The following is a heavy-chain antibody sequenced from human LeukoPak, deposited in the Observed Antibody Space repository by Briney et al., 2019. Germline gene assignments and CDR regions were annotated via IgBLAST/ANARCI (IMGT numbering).Heavy chain of an antibody. CDR3: ARVAYTYGYFDS. CDR1: GYTFTGYY. V-gene: IGHV1-2*02. D-gene: IGHD5-18*01. J-gene: IGHJ4*02. CDR2: INPNSGGT. Sequence: ASVKVSCKASGYTFTGYYMHWVRQAPGQGLELMGGINPNSGGTYYAQKFQARVTMTRDTSISTAYMELSSLRSDDTAVYYCARVAYTYGYFDSWGQGTLVTVSS.